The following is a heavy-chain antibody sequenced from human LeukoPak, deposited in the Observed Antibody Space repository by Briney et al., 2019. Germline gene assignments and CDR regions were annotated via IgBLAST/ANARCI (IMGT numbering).Heavy chain of an antibody. CDR2: ISWNSGSI. V-gene: IGHV3-9*01. D-gene: IGHD4-17*01. CDR1: GFTFDDYA. CDR3: AKGSTVTTLFDY. Sequence: GGSLRLSCAASGFTFDDYAMHWVRQAPGKGLEWVSGISWNSGSIGYADSVKGRFTISRDNAKNSLYLQMNSLRAEGTALYYCAKGSTVTTLFDYWGQGTLVTVSS. J-gene: IGHJ4*02.